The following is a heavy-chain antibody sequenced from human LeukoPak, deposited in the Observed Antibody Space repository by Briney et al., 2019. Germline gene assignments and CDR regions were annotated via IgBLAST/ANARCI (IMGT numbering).Heavy chain of an antibody. CDR3: AKSSHSNAWDDFDY. J-gene: IGHJ4*02. CDR2: IADSGGDT. V-gene: IGHV3-23*01. D-gene: IGHD5-18*01. Sequence: GESLRLSCAASGFTFTSYVMNWVCQAPGQGLEWVSTIADSGGDTYYADSVKGRFTVSRDDSENTLYLQMHSLRAEDTATYYCAKSSHSNAWDDFDYWGQGTLVTVSS. CDR1: GFTFTSYV.